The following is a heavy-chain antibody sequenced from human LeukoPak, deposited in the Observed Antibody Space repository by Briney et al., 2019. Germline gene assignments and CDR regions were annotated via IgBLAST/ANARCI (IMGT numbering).Heavy chain of an antibody. V-gene: IGHV3-30*18. D-gene: IGHD5-18*01. CDR2: ISYDGSNK. CDR1: GFTFSSYG. CDR3: AKNGGYFYGYRYYFDY. J-gene: IGHJ4*02. Sequence: GGSLRLSCAASGFTFSSYGIHWVRQAPGKGLEWVAVISYDGSNKYYADSVKGRFTISRDNSKNTLYLQMNSLRTEDTAVYYCAKNGGYFYGYRYYFDYWGQGTLVTVSS.